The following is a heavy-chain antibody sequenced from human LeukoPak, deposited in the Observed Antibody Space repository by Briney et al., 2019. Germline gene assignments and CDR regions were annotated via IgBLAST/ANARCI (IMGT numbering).Heavy chain of an antibody. CDR2: IWYDGSNK. Sequence: GGSLRLSCAASGFTFSSYGMHWVRQAPGKGLEWVAVIWYDGSNKYYADSVKGRFTISRDNSKNTLYLQMNSLRAEDTAVYYCARDRWFGEFPFDYWGQGTLVTVSS. D-gene: IGHD3-10*01. CDR1: GFTFSSYG. CDR3: ARDRWFGEFPFDY. J-gene: IGHJ4*02. V-gene: IGHV3-33*01.